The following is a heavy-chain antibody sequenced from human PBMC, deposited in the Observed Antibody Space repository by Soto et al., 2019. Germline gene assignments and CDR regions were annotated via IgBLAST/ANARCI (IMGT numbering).Heavy chain of an antibody. Sequence: ASVKVSCKVSGYTLTELSMHWVRQAPGKGLEWMGGFDPEDGETIYAQKFQGRVTMTEDTSTDTAYMELSSLRSEDTAVYYCATRPIVVVVAAPFDYWGQGTLVTVSS. V-gene: IGHV1-24*01. CDR1: GYTLTELS. D-gene: IGHD2-15*01. CDR3: ATRPIVVVVAAPFDY. J-gene: IGHJ4*02. CDR2: FDPEDGET.